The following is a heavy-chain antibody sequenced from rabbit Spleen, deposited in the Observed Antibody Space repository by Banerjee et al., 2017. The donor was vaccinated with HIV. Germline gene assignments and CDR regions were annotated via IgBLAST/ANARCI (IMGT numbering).Heavy chain of an antibody. J-gene: IGHJ6*01. CDR1: GFSFSSIYY. Sequence: QSLEESGGDLVKPGASLTLTCTASGFSFSSIYYMCWVRQAPGKGLEWIGCIYPGSSGSTYYASWAKGRFTISKASSTTVTLQMTSLTAADTATYFCARDTSSSFSSYGMDLWGPGTLVTVS. D-gene: IGHD1-1*01. CDR3: ARDTSSSFSSYGMDL. CDR2: IYPGSSGST. V-gene: IGHV1S40*01.